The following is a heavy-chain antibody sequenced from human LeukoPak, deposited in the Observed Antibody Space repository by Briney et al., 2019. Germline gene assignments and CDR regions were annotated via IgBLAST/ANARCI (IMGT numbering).Heavy chain of an antibody. Sequence: GGSLRLSCAASGFTFSSYAMSWVRQAPGKGLEWGSAISGSGGSTYYADSVKGRFTISRDNSKNTLYLQMNSLRADDTAVYYCASLWFGELSFFDYWGQGTLVTVSS. V-gene: IGHV3-23*01. CDR2: ISGSGGST. CDR3: ASLWFGELSFFDY. CDR1: GFTFSSYA. J-gene: IGHJ4*02. D-gene: IGHD3-10*01.